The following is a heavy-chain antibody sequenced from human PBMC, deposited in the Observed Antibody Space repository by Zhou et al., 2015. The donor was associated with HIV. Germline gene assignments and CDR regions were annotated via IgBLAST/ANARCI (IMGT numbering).Heavy chain of an antibody. CDR2: IIPIFGTT. Sequence: LMQSGTEVTKPGSSVKVSCKVSGGTFSTNGITWVRQAPGQGLEWMGGIIPIFGTTKYAQKFQGRVTMTADKSTSTAYMDLRSLRSEDTAVYFCARDRGEATRPDWRYFDLWGRGTLLTVSS. CDR3: ARDRGEATRPDWRYFDL. D-gene: IGHD6-6*01. CDR1: GGTFSTNG. J-gene: IGHJ2*01. V-gene: IGHV1-69*06.